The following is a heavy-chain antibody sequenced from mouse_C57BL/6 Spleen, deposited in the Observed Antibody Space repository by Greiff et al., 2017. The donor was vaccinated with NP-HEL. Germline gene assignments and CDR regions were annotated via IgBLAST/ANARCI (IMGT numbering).Heavy chain of an antibody. V-gene: IGHV1-59*01. Sequence: QVQLKESGAELVRPGTSVKLSCKASGYTFTSYWMHWVKQRPGQGLEWIGVIDPSDSYTNYNQKFKGKATLTVDTSSSTAYMQRSSLTSEDSAVYYCAREDDGYPCAYWGQGTLVTVSA. CDR1: GYTFTSYW. CDR3: AREDDGYPCAY. CDR2: IDPSDSYT. J-gene: IGHJ3*01. D-gene: IGHD2-3*01.